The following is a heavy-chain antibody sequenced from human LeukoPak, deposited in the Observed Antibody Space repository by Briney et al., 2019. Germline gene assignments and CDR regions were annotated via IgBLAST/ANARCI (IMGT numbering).Heavy chain of an antibody. D-gene: IGHD5-24*01. CDR1: GYTFTGYY. CDR3: ARDRDGYNAGNWFDP. J-gene: IGHJ5*02. V-gene: IGHV1-69*05. CDR2: IIPIFGTA. Sequence: ASVKVSCKASGYTFTGYYMHWVRQAPGQGLEWMGRIIPIFGTANYAQKFQGRVTITTDESTSTAYMELSSLRSEDTAVYYCARDRDGYNAGNWFDPWGQGTLVTVSS.